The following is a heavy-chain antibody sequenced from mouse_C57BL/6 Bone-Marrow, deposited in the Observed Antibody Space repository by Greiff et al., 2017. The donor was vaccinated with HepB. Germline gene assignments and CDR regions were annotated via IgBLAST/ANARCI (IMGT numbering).Heavy chain of an antibody. D-gene: IGHD1-1*01. CDR2: SRNKANDYTT. CDR1: GFTFSDFY. J-gene: IGHJ1*03. CDR3: ARDATVVAYWYFDV. Sequence: EVQGVESGGGLVQSGRSLRLSCATSGFTFSDFYMEWVRQAPGKGLEWIAASRNKANDYTTEYSASVKGRFIVSRDTSQSILYLQMNALRAEDTAIYYCARDATVVAYWYFDVWGTGTTVTVSS. V-gene: IGHV7-1*01.